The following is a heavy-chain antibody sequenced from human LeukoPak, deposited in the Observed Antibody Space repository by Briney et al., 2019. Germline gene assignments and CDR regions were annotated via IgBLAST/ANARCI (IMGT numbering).Heavy chain of an antibody. Sequence: PSETLSLTCTVSGGSTNTGGYFWSWIRQPPGKGLEWIGYVFRTGRTSYNPSLDSRVTIPLDRSRNQFSLRLTSVTAADTAVYYCARIKGSSSGWYGYYFDFWGQGTLVTVSS. CDR1: GGSTNTGGYF. V-gene: IGHV4-30-2*01. CDR2: VFRTGRT. CDR3: ARIKGSSSGWYGYYFDF. D-gene: IGHD6-19*01. J-gene: IGHJ4*02.